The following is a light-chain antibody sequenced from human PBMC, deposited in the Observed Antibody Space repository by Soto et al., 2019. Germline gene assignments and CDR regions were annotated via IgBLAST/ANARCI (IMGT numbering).Light chain of an antibody. Sequence: EIVLTLSPLSLPVTPGEPASSSCRSSQSLLYSNGYNYFVWYLQRPGQSPQLLIYLGSNRASGVHDRFSGRGSGTDFTLKISRVEAEDVVVYYCMQALQTPPTFGGGTKVEIK. CDR1: QSLLYSNGYNY. CDR2: LGS. CDR3: MQALQTPPT. V-gene: IGKV2-28*01. J-gene: IGKJ4*02.